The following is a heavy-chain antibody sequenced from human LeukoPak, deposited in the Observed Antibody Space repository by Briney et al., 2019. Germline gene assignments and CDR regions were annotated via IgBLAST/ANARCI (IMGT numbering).Heavy chain of an antibody. V-gene: IGHV4-39*01. D-gene: IGHD2-15*01. CDR2: IYYGGGT. CDR3: ARHGDGGLHY. Sequence: SETLSLTCSVSGGSISSGSYHWTWIRLSPGEGLEWIGNIYYGGGTYYKPSLKSRVTISVDTSKNQFSLKLTAVTAADTAVYYCARHGDGGLHYWGQGTLVTVSS. J-gene: IGHJ4*02. CDR1: GGSISSGSYH.